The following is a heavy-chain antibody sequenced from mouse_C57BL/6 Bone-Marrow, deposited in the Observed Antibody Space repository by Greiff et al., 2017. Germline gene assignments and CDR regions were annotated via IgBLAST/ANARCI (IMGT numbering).Heavy chain of an antibody. CDR1: GYTFTDYY. Sequence: EVQLVESGPVLVKPGASVKMSCKASGYTFTDYYMNWVKQSHGKSLEWIGVINPYNGGTSYNQKFKGKATLTVDKSSSTAYMELNSLTSEDSAVYYCAREGNYYGSYWYFDVWGTGTTVTVSS. CDR2: INPYNGGT. J-gene: IGHJ1*03. CDR3: AREGNYYGSYWYFDV. D-gene: IGHD1-1*01. V-gene: IGHV1-19*01.